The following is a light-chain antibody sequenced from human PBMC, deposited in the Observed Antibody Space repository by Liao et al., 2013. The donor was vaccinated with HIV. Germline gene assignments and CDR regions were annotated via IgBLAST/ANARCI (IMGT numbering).Light chain of an antibody. J-gene: IGLJ1*01. Sequence: SSELTQPPSVSVAPGKTARITCGGNTIGTKGVHWYQVKSGQAPVLVIYYDSDRPSGIPERFSGSKSGNTATLTISRVEPGDEADYYCQLWDSSSDHPYVFGTGTQVTVL. CDR2: YDS. CDR3: QLWDSSSDHPYV. V-gene: IGLV3-21*01. CDR1: TIGTKG.